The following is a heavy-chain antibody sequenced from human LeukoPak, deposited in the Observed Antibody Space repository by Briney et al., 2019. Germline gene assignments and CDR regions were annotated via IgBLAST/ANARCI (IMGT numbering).Heavy chain of an antibody. V-gene: IGHV1-69*04. D-gene: IGHD1-26*01. CDR3: LSGSYHRFDY. Sequence: ASVKVSCKASGGTFSSYAISWVRQAPGQGLEWMGRIIPILGIANYAQKFQGRVTITADKSTSTAYMELSSLRSEDTAVYYCLSGSYHRFDYWGQGTLVTVSS. CDR2: IIPILGIA. CDR1: GGTFSSYA. J-gene: IGHJ4*02.